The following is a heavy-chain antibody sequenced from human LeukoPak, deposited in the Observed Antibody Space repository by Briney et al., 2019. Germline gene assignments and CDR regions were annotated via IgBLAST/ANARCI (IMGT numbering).Heavy chain of an antibody. Sequence: ASVKVSCLPSGDTFTGYYMHWVRQAPGHGLEWMGRTNPNSGGTNYAQKFQGRVTMTRDTSISTAYMELRRLRSDDTAVYYCARVPVTFNWNDGRWSFDYWGQGTLVTVSS. J-gene: IGHJ4*02. CDR2: TNPNSGGT. V-gene: IGHV1-2*06. D-gene: IGHD1-1*01. CDR3: ARVPVTFNWNDGRWSFDY. CDR1: GDTFTGYY.